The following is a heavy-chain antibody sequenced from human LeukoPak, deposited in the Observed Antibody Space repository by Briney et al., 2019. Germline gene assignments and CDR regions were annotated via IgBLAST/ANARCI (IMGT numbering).Heavy chain of an antibody. CDR2: IYPYSGDT. D-gene: IGHD1-7*01. CDR1: GYTFTGYY. CDR3: ARDPNWSYVRYFDY. V-gene: IGHV1-2*02. J-gene: IGHJ4*02. Sequence: ASVKVSCKASGYTFTGYYIHWVRQAPGQGLEWMGWIYPYSGDTNYAQNFQGRVTMTRDTSISTAYMELSSLKSDDTAVYYCARDPNWSYVRYFDYWGQGTLVTVSS.